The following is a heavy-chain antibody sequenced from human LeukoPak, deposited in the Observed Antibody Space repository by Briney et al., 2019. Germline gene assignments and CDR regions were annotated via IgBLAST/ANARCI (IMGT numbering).Heavy chain of an antibody. CDR2: IRSKAYGGTT. D-gene: IGHD3-3*01. CDR3: TRYYDFWSGLKFDY. CDR1: GFTFGDYA. J-gene: IGHJ4*02. Sequence: GGSLRLSCTASGFTFGDYAMSWFRQATGKGLEWVGFIRSKAYGGTTEYAASVKGRFTISRDDSKSIAYLQMNSLKTEDTAVYYCTRYYDFWSGLKFDYWGQGTLVTVSS. V-gene: IGHV3-49*03.